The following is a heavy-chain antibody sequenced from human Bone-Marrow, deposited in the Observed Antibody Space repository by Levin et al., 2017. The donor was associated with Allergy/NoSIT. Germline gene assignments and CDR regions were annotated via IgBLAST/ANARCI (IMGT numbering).Heavy chain of an antibody. D-gene: IGHD1-7*01. V-gene: IGHV1-69*13. CDR3: ARCITGTSGWFDP. CDR2: IIPIFGTA. CDR1: GGTFSSYA. Sequence: PWASVKVSCKASGGTFSSYAISWVRQAPGQGLEWMGGIIPIFGTANYAQKFQGRVTITADESTSTAYMELSSLRSEDTAVYYCARCITGTSGWFDPWGQGTLVTVSS. J-gene: IGHJ5*02.